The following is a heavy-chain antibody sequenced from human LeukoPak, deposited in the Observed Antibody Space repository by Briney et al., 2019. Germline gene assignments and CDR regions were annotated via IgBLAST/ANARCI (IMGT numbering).Heavy chain of an antibody. CDR1: GYSISINYN. V-gene: IGHV4-38-2*02. J-gene: IGHJ4*02. CDR2: IFYSGAT. D-gene: IGHD6-19*01. Sequence: PSETLSLTCTVSGYSISINYNWGWIRQPPGQGLEWIGSIFYSGATYYSPSLKSRVTISVDTSKNQFSLKLSSMTAADTAVYYCVRHRQWLLFPDYWGQGTLVTVSS. CDR3: VRHRQWLLFPDY.